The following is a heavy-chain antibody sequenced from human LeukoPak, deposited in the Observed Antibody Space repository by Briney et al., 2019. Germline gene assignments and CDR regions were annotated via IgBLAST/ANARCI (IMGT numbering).Heavy chain of an antibody. J-gene: IGHJ4*02. CDR1: GGSISSYY. D-gene: IGHD3-22*01. CDR3: ARGYDSSGPIVPPFDY. Sequence: SETLSLTCTVSGGSISSYYWSWIRQPPGKGLEWIGYIYYSGSTNYNPSLKSRVTISVDTSKNQFSLKLSSVTAADTAVYYCARGYDSSGPIVPPFDYWGQGTLVTVSS. V-gene: IGHV4-59*01. CDR2: IYYSGST.